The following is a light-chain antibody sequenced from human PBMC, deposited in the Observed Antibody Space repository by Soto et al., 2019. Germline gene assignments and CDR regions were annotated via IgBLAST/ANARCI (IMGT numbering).Light chain of an antibody. V-gene: IGKV3-20*01. CDR2: GAS. CDR3: QYYSSSLSIT. CDR1: QSVRSTY. Sequence: EIVLTQSPGIPSLSPGERATLSCRASQSVRSTYLAWYQRKPGQAPRLLIHGASSRATGIPDRFSGSGSGTDFTLTISRLEPEDFAVYYCQYYSSSLSITFG. J-gene: IGKJ5*01.